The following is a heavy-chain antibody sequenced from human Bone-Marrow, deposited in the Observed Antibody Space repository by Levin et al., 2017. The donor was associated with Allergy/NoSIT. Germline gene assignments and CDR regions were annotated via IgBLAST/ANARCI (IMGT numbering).Heavy chain of an antibody. J-gene: IGHJ4*02. CDR1: GFSFSFYD. Sequence: PGGSLRLSCAASGFSFSFYDIHWVRQAPGKGLEWISVMNSGGDTNYADSAKGRFTISRDNAKNSLYLQLNSLRAEDTAVYYCARDPDTLWGQGTQVTVSS. D-gene: IGHD3-22*01. CDR3: ARDPDTL. V-gene: IGHV3-48*03. CDR2: MNSGGDT.